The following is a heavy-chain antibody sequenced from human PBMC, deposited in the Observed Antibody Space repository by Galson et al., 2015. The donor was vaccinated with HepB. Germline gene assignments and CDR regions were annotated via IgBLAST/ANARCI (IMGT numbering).Heavy chain of an antibody. V-gene: IGHV6-1*01. CDR3: ARHAVTIFGVDTLAFDY. Sequence: AISGDSVSSNSAAWNWIRQSPSRGLEWLGRTYYRSKWYNDYAVSVKSRITINPDTSKNQFSLQLNSVTPEDTAVYYCARHAVTIFGVDTLAFDYWGQGTLVTVSS. CDR2: TYYRSKWYN. J-gene: IGHJ4*02. D-gene: IGHD3-3*01. CDR1: GDSVSSNSAA.